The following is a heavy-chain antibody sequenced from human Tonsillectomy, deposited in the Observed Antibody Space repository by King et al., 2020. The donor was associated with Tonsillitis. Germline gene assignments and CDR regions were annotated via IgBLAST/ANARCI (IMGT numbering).Heavy chain of an antibody. CDR3: ARELAFRRLLPYYFDS. J-gene: IGHJ4*02. CDR1: GFTFSNYW. V-gene: IGHV3-7*01. Sequence: VQLVQSGGGLVQPGGSIRLSCAASGFTFSNYWMSWVRQAPGKGLEWVANIRQDGSEKYYVDSVKGRFTISRDNAKNSLYLQMSSLRAEDTAVYYCARELAFRRLLPYYFDSWGQGTLVTVSS. D-gene: IGHD3-3*02. CDR2: IRQDGSEK.